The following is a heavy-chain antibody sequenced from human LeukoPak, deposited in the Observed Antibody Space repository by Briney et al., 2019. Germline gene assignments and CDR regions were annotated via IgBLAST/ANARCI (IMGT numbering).Heavy chain of an antibody. CDR2: INWNGGST. CDR1: GFTFDDYG. Sequence: GGSLRLSCAASGFTFDDYGMSWVRQAPGKGLEWVSGINWNGGSTGYADSVKGRFTISRDNAKNSLYLQMNSLRAEDTALHHCARGHPYSSSSFDYWGQGTLVTVSS. D-gene: IGHD6-6*01. V-gene: IGHV3-20*01. J-gene: IGHJ4*02. CDR3: ARGHPYSSSSFDY.